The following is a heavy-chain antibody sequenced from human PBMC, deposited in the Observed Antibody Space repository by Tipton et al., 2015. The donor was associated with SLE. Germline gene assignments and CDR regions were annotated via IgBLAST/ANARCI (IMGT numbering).Heavy chain of an antibody. CDR3: ARGPSGEGFYYGMDV. D-gene: IGHD6-19*01. V-gene: IGHV3-7*01. Sequence: SLRLSCAASGFPFSSYWMTWVRQAPGKGLEWVANIKDDGTEKHYLDSVKGRFTIYRDNPKNSLHLQMSSLRPEDTAVYYCARGPSGEGFYYGMDVWGQGTTVTVSS. CDR1: GFPFSSYW. J-gene: IGHJ6*02. CDR2: IKDDGTEK.